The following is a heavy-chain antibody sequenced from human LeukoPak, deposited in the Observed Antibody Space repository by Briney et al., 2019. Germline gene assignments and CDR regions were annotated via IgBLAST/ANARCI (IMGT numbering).Heavy chain of an antibody. CDR1: GGSISSSSYY. Sequence: SETLSLTCTVSGGSISSSSYYWGWIRQPPGKGLEWIGSTYYSGSTYYNPSLKSRVTISVDTSKNQFSLKLSSVTAADTAVYYCAREDTALDAFDIWGQGTMVTVSS. CDR3: AREDTALDAFDI. J-gene: IGHJ3*02. V-gene: IGHV4-39*07. CDR2: TYYSGST. D-gene: IGHD5-18*01.